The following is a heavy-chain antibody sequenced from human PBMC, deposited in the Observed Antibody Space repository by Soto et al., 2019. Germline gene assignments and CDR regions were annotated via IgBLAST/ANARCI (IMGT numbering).Heavy chain of an antibody. CDR1: GFSLSTSGAA. V-gene: IGHV2-5*02. Sequence: QINLIESGPTLVKPTQTLTLTCTFSGFSLSTSGAAVGWVRQPPGRALEWLALIYWDGDKRYNASLGNRLTITKDTSMNQVVLTLTNVDPADTATYSCAHRATMTFFGLIIDNGIWFDPWGQGTRVIVSS. J-gene: IGHJ5*02. CDR3: AHRATMTFFGLIIDNGIWFDP. D-gene: IGHD3-22*01. CDR2: IYWDGDK.